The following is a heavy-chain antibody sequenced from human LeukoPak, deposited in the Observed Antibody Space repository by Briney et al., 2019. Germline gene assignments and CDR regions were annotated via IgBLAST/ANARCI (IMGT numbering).Heavy chain of an antibody. J-gene: IGHJ6*03. CDR3: ARDFGATIRYYYYMDV. D-gene: IGHD5-12*01. V-gene: IGHV4-4*07. CDR1: GGSISSYY. Sequence: PSETLSLTCTASGGSISSYYWSWIRQPAGKGLEWIGRIYTSGSTNYNPSLKSRVTMSVDTSKNQFSLKLSSVTAADTAVYYCARDFGATIRYYYYMDVWGKGTTVTVSS. CDR2: IYTSGST.